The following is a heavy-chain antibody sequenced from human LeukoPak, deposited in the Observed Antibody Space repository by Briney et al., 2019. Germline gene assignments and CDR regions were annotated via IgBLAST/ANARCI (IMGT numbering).Heavy chain of an antibody. D-gene: IGHD1-14*01. Sequence: GGSLRLSCAASGFTFSSCGFNWVRQAPGKGLEWVSSIGPTGTDRYYADSVRGRFTISRDNAKNSMYLQMDSLRDEDTAVYYCATETIGRYCDYWGQGTLLTVSS. V-gene: IGHV3-21*01. CDR3: ATETIGRYCDY. J-gene: IGHJ4*02. CDR1: GFTFSSCG. CDR2: IGPTGTDR.